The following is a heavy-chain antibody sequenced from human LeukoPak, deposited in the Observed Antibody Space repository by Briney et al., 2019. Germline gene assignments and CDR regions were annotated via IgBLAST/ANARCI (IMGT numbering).Heavy chain of an antibody. V-gene: IGHV3-7*01. J-gene: IGHJ4*02. CDR3: ARQPIYEAYFDF. D-gene: IGHD3-16*01. CDR2: IKHNGSEK. CDR1: GFPFDRYW. Sequence: GGSLRLSCVASGFPFDRYWMSWVRQAPGKGLEWVANIKHNGSEKNFVDSVKGRFTISRDNAENSLFLQMNSLRADDTAVYFCARQPIYEAYFDFWGQGTLVTVSS.